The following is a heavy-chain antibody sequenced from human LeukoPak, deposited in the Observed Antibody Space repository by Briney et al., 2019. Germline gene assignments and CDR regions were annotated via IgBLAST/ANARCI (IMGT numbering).Heavy chain of an antibody. J-gene: IGHJ4*02. V-gene: IGHV3-23*01. D-gene: IGHD7-27*01. Sequence: GTLRLSCVGSGVTFSTYGMNWVRQAPGKGVEWVSGIRGNGVTTYYADSVKGRFTISRDNSKNTLYLQMNSLRTEDAAVYYCARDLAWGAYDYWGQGTLVTVSS. CDR2: IRGNGVTT. CDR1: GVTFSTYG. CDR3: ARDLAWGAYDY.